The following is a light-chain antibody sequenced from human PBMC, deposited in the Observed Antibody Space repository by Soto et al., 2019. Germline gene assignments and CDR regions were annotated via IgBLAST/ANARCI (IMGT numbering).Light chain of an antibody. CDR3: CSYAGSDYV. V-gene: IGLV2-23*02. CDR1: SSDVGRYDL. Sequence: QSVLTQPASVSGSPGQSLSISCTGASSDVGRYDLVSWYQQHPDKAPKLIIYEVRKRPSGVSDRFSGARSGNTASLTISGLQAEDEADYYCCSYAGSDYVFGTGTKLTVL. J-gene: IGLJ1*01. CDR2: EVR.